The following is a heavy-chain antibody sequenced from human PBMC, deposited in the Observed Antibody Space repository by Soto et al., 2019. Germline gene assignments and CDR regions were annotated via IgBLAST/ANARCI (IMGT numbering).Heavy chain of an antibody. CDR1: GYSFYNSG. J-gene: IGHJ5*02. CDR3: SKNGTTWFAA. Sequence: ASVKVSCKTSGYSFYNSGISWGRQAPGQGLEWMGWISVYSGYAHYAQKFQGRVIMTADTFTSTSYMELRGLRSDDTAMYYCSKNGTTWFAAWGQGTLVTVSS. D-gene: IGHD1-1*01. V-gene: IGHV1-18*01. CDR2: ISVYSGYA.